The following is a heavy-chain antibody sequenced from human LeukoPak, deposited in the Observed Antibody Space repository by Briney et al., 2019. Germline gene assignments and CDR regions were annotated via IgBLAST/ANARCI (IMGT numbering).Heavy chain of an antibody. V-gene: IGHV4-31*03. J-gene: IGHJ5*02. CDR3: ASSPRGYDYGYKCFDP. CDR2: IYDSGST. Sequence: PSQTLSLTCTVSGGSISSGAYYWSWIRQHPEKGLEWIGYIYDSGSTYYNPSLKSRITTSVDTSKNQFSLKLSSVTAADTAVYYCASSPRGYDYGYKCFDPWGPGTLVTVSS. CDR1: GGSISSGAYY. D-gene: IGHD5-18*01.